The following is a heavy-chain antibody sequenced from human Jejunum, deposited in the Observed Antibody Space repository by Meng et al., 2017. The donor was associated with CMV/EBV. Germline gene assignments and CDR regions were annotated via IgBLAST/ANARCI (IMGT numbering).Heavy chain of an antibody. Sequence: KSAGYTFTDDYGHWLRQAPGQGLGWMGCIDPNSGGTNHAQKFQGGVTMTRDTSISTAYMELNRLRSDDTAVYYCARGPSHGAFDYWGQGTLVTVSS. CDR1: GYTFTDDY. D-gene: IGHD1-26*01. J-gene: IGHJ4*02. CDR2: IDPNSGGT. V-gene: IGHV1-2*02. CDR3: ARGPSHGAFDY.